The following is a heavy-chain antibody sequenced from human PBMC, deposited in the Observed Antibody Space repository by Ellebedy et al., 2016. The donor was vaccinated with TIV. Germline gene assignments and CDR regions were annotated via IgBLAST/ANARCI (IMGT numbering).Heavy chain of an antibody. CDR2: ISSSSSTI. D-gene: IGHD3-10*02. CDR3: AGIADVRFDP. CDR1: GFTFSSYS. Sequence: GESLKISCAASGFTFSSYSMNWVRQAPGKGLEWVSYISSSSSTIYYADSVKGRFTISRDNAKNSLYLQMNSLRPEDTAVYYCAGIADVRFDPWGQGTLVSVSS. V-gene: IGHV3-48*01. J-gene: IGHJ5*02.